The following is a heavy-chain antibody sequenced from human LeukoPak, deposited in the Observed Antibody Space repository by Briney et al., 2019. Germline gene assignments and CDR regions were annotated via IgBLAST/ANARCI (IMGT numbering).Heavy chain of an antibody. J-gene: IGHJ4*02. CDR1: GGSISSSSYD. CDR3: ARDRTVDTAMVD. CDR2: IYYSGST. D-gene: IGHD5-18*01. V-gene: IGHV4-39*07. Sequence: PSQTLSLTCTVSGGSISSSSYDWGWIRQPPGKGLEWIGSIYYSGSTYYNPSLKSRVTISVDTSKNQFSLKLSSVTAADTAVYYCARDRTVDTAMVDWGQGTLVTVSS.